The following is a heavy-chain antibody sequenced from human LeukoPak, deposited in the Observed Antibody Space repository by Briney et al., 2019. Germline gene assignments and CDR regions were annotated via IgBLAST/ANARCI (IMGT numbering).Heavy chain of an antibody. CDR3: AGASYNSSGVH. CDR1: GGSISSYY. CDR2: IYYSGST. V-gene: IGHV4-59*01. Sequence: PSETLSLTCTVSGGSISSYYWSWIRQPPGKGLEWIGYIYYSGSTNYNPSLRSRVTISVDTSKNQFSLKLSSVNAADTAVYYCAGASYNSSGVHWGQGTLVTVSS. J-gene: IGHJ4*02. D-gene: IGHD3-22*01.